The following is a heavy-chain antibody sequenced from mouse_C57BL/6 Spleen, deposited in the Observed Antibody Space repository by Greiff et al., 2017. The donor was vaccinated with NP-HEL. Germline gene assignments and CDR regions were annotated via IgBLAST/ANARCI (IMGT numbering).Heavy chain of an antibody. CDR1: GFTFSDYY. D-gene: IGHD2-3*01. CDR3: ARGGLLRDYWYFDV. J-gene: IGHJ1*03. CDR2: INYDGSST. V-gene: IGHV5-16*01. Sequence: VQRVESEGGLVQPGSSMKLSCTASGFTFSDYYMAWVRQVPEKGLEWVANINYDGSSTYYLDSLKSRFIISRDNAKNILYLQMSSLKSEDTATYYCARGGLLRDYWYFDVWGTGTTVTVSS.